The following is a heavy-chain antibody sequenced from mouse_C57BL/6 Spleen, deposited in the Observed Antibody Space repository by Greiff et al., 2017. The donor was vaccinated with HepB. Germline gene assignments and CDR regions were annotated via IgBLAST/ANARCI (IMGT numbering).Heavy chain of an antibody. Sequence: VHVKQSGPELVKPGASVKTSCKASGYSFTDYNMNWVKQSNGKSLEWIGVINPNYGTTSYNQKFKGKATLTVDQSSSTAYMQLNSLTSEDSAVYYCASPIYYGYDVENSFDYWGQGTTLTVSS. CDR1: GYSFTDYN. CDR3: ASPIYYGYDVENSFDY. CDR2: INPNYGTT. V-gene: IGHV1-39*01. J-gene: IGHJ2*01. D-gene: IGHD2-2*01.